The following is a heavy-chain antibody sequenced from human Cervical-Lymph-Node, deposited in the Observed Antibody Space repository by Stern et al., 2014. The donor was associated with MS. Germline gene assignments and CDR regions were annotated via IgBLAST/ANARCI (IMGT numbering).Heavy chain of an antibody. V-gene: IGHV1-46*01. CDR1: GYTFTDYN. J-gene: IGHJ4*02. Sequence: QVQLVESGAEVKEPGASVKVSCTASGYTFTDYNIQWVRQAPGPGLEWMGMISPDGGRTAYAPKFRGRVTMTRDKSTATAYMELNSLRSEDTAVYFCARVAPTVGAAYWGQGTLVTVSS. CDR2: ISPDGGRT. CDR3: ARVAPTVGAAY. D-gene: IGHD1-26*01.